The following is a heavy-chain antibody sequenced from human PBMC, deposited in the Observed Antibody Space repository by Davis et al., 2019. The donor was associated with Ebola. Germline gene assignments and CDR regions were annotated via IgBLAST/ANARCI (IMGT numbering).Heavy chain of an antibody. CDR3: AKDAYGDLRSGMDV. V-gene: IGHV3-30*18. CDR1: GFTFSRNG. D-gene: IGHD4-17*01. Sequence: GESLKISCAASGFTFSRNGMHWVRQAPGKGLEWVAVISYDGSNKYYADSVKGRFTISRDNSKNTLYLQMNSLRAEDTAVYYCAKDAYGDLRSGMDVWGKGTTVTVSS. CDR2: ISYDGSNK. J-gene: IGHJ6*04.